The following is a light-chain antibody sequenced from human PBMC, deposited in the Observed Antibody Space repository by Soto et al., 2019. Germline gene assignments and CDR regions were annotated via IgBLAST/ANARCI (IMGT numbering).Light chain of an antibody. J-gene: IGKJ1*01. CDR1: QSISSW. Sequence: EIQMNQPPPTLYAYVVDIVTITCWASQSISSWLAWYQQKPGKAPKLLIYDASSLESGVPSRFSGSGSGTEFTLTISSLQPDDFATYYCQQYNSYPWTFGQGTKVDI. V-gene: IGKV1-5*01. CDR3: QQYNSYPWT. CDR2: DAS.